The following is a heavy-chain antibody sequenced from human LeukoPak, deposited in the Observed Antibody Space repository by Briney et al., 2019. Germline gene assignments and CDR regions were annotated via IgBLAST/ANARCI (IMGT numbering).Heavy chain of an antibody. Sequence: PGGSLRLSCAASGFSFSSHAVNWVRQAPGKGLEWVSSISSSSSYIYYADSVKGRFTISRDNAKNSLYLQMNSLRAEDTAVYYCATWDIVVVPAAIDPHYFDYWGQGTLVTVSS. J-gene: IGHJ4*02. CDR2: ISSSSSYI. CDR1: GFSFSSHA. D-gene: IGHD2-2*02. CDR3: ATWDIVVVPAAIDPHYFDY. V-gene: IGHV3-21*01.